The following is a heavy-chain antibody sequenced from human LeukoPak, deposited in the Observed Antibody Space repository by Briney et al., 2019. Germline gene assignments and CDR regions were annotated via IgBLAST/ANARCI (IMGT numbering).Heavy chain of an antibody. CDR1: GASFSSYA. D-gene: IGHD1-26*01. Sequence: SDTLSLSCTASGASFSSYARSWIRQPPGQRLEWIGFIFYTGSTNYNPYLQGRATISIDTSKSKFSLKLSSVTAADTAVYYCASDHGGSAHLEAAFDIWGRGTLVTVSS. CDR3: ASDHGGSAHLEAAFDI. CDR2: IFYTGST. V-gene: IGHV4-59*07. J-gene: IGHJ3*02.